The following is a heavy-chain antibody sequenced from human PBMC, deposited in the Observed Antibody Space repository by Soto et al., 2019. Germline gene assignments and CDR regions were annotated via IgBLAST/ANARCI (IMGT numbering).Heavy chain of an antibody. J-gene: IGHJ4*02. V-gene: IGHV3-23*01. Sequence: EVQLLESGGGLVQPGGSLRLSCAASGFTFSSYAMTWVRQAPGKGLEWVSALSGNSGTTYSADSVKGRFTISRDNSRNTLYLQMGGQRAVDTALYYCAKGSKFKIFSGNDFWGQGTMVTVSS. CDR2: LSGNSGTT. CDR3: AKGSKFKIFSGNDF. CDR1: GFTFSSYA. D-gene: IGHD3-3*01.